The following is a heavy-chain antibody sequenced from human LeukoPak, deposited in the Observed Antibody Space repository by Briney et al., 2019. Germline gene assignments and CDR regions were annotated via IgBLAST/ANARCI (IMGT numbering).Heavy chain of an antibody. D-gene: IGHD5-24*01. J-gene: IGHJ6*02. CDR1: GFTFSGSD. Sequence: GGSLRLSCAASGFTFSGSDMHWVRQASGKGLEWVGRIRSKANTYATAYAASVEGRFTVSRNDSKNTAYLQMNSLKTEDTAVYYCVRRMGGGNYYGLDVWGQGTTVTVSS. CDR3: VRRMGGGNYYGLDV. CDR2: IRSKANTYAT. V-gene: IGHV3-73*01.